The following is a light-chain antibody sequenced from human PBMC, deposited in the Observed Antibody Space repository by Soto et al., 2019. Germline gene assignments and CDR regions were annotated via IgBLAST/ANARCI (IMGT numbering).Light chain of an antibody. V-gene: IGLV2-14*03. CDR2: DVN. J-gene: IGLJ7*01. CDR1: SSDVGTYNY. Sequence: QSALTQPTSVSGSPGQSITISCTGTSSDVGTYNYVSWYQQHPGKAPKLIIYDVNNRPSGISNRFSGSKSGNTASLTISGLQAEDEADYYCISYTSDNIRVFGGGTQLTVL. CDR3: ISYTSDNIRV.